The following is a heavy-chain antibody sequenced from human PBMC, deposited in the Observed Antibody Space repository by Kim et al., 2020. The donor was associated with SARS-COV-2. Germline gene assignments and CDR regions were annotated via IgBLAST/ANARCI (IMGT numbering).Heavy chain of an antibody. CDR2: IYYSGST. CDR1: GGSISSYF. CDR3: ARLACSSTSCSTLDP. V-gene: IGHV4-59*08. Sequence: SETLSLTCTVSGGSISSYFWSWVRQPPGKGLEWIGHIYYSGSTNYIPSLKSRVTISVDTSKNQFSLELSSVTAADTAVYYCARLACSSTSCSTLDPWGQG. D-gene: IGHD2-2*01. J-gene: IGHJ5*02.